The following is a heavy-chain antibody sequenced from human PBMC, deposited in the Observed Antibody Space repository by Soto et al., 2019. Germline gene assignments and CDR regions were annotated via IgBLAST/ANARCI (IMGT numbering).Heavy chain of an antibody. J-gene: IGHJ6*03. CDR3: ARGVAAAGLYYYYYMDV. V-gene: IGHV1-8*01. CDR2: MNPNSGNT. D-gene: IGHD6-13*01. Sequence: ASVKVSCKASGYTFTSYDINWVRQATGQGLEWMGWMNPNSGNTGCAQKFQGRVTMTRNTSISTAYMELSSLRSEDTAVSYCARGVAAAGLYYYYYMDVWGKGTTVTVSS. CDR1: GYTFTSYD.